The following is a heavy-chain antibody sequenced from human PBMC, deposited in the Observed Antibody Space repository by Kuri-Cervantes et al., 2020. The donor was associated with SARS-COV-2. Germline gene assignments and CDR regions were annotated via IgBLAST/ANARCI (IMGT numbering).Heavy chain of an antibody. D-gene: IGHD6-19*01. CDR2: IYYIGST. CDR1: GGSFSGYY. V-gene: IGHV4-59*12. CDR3: ARAGYSSGWGWFDP. Sequence: SGLLCPTFAVYGGSFSGYYWSWIRQPPGKGLEWIGYIYYIGSTNYNPSLKSRVTISVDTSKNQFSLKLSSVTAADTAVYYCARAGYSSGWGWFDPWGQGTLVTVSS. J-gene: IGHJ5*02.